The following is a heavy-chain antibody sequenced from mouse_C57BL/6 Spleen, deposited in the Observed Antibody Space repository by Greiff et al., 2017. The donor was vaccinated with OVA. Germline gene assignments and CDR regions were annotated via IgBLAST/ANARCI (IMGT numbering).Heavy chain of an antibody. Sequence: QVQLQQPGAELVMPGASVKLSCKASGYPFTSYWMHWVKQRPGQGLEWIGEIDPSDSYTNYNQKFKGKSTLTVDKSSSTAYMQLSSLTSEDSAVYYCARGGTEDYWGQGTTLTVSS. J-gene: IGHJ2*01. V-gene: IGHV1-69*01. CDR1: GYPFTSYW. CDR3: ARGGTEDY. D-gene: IGHD3-3*01. CDR2: IDPSDSYT.